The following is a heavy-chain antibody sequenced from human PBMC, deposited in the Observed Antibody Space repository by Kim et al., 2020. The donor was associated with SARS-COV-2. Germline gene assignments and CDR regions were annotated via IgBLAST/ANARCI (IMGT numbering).Heavy chain of an antibody. CDR2: ICYSGST. CDR1: GGSISSYY. V-gene: IGHV4-59*01. CDR3: ASVSVVGYDEY. D-gene: IGHD5-12*01. J-gene: IGHJ4*02. Sequence: SETLSLTCTVSGGSISSYYWSWIRQPPGKGLEWIGYICYSGSTNYNPSLKCRVTISVDTSKDQFSPKLSSVTAPDTDVYYCASVSVVGYDEYSGQGTLV.